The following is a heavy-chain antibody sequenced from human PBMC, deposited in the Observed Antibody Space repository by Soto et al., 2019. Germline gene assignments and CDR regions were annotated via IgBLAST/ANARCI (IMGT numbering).Heavy chain of an antibody. CDR1: GFTFSSYG. J-gene: IGHJ4*02. CDR3: AKDVRFLEWLFIY. CDR2: ISYDGSNK. Sequence: GGSLRLSCAASGFTFSSYGMHWVRQAPGKGLEWVAVISYDGSNKYYADSVKGRFTISRDNSKNTLYLQMNSLRAEDTAVYYCAKDVRFLEWLFIYWGQGTLVTVSS. V-gene: IGHV3-30*18. D-gene: IGHD3-3*01.